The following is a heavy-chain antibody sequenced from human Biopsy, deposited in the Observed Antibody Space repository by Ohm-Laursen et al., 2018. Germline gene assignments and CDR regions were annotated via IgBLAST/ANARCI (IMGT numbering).Heavy chain of an antibody. V-gene: IGHV3-23*01. CDR1: GFPFSNYA. CDR3: AKDRWPHVVVVTTNFDS. CDR2: FSGSGGST. Sequence: LSLTCAAPGFPFSNYAMSSVRQAPGKGLEWVSTFSGSGGSTNYADSVKGRFTISRDNSKNTLYLQMNSLRAEDTAVYYCAKDRWPHVVVVTTNFDSWGQGTLVTVSS. J-gene: IGHJ4*02. D-gene: IGHD2-21*02.